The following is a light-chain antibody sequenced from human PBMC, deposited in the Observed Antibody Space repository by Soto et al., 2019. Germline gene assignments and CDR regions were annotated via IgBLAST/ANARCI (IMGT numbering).Light chain of an antibody. V-gene: IGKV3-11*01. J-gene: IGKJ1*01. CDR1: QSVSSY. CDR3: QQRSNWLWT. Sequence: EIVLTQSPATLSLSPGERATLPCRASQSVSSYLAWYQQKPGQAPRLLIYDASNRATGIPARFSGSGSGTDLTLTISSLEPEDFAVYYCQQRSNWLWTFGQGTKVDIK. CDR2: DAS.